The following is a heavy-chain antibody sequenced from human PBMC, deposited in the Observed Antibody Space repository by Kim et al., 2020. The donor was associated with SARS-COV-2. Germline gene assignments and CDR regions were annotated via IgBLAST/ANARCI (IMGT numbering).Heavy chain of an antibody. J-gene: IGHJ6*02. D-gene: IGHD1-26*01. Sequence: ANPLNGRFTISRGTSKHTMYLQMNGLRAEDTAVYYCARDLLVGATSYGMDVWGQGTTVTVSS. CDR3: ARDLLVGATSYGMDV. V-gene: IGHV3-30*07.